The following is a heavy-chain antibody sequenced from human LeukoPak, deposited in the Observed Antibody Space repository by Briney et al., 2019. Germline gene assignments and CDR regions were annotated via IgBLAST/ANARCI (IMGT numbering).Heavy chain of an antibody. D-gene: IGHD5-12*01. Sequence: GESLKISCKGSGYNFTSYWIGWVRQMPGKGLEWMGIVYPGDSDTKYSPSFQGQVTISADKPISTSFLQWNSLKASDTAMYYCARHDSTLATNYWGQGTLVTVSS. CDR3: ARHDSTLATNY. CDR1: GYNFTSYW. J-gene: IGHJ4*02. CDR2: VYPGDSDT. V-gene: IGHV5-51*01.